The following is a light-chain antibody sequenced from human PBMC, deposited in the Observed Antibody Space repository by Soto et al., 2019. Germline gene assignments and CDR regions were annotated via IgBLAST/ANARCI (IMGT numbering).Light chain of an antibody. CDR3: LQYNSYPRT. J-gene: IGKJ1*01. Sequence: DIQMTQSPSTLSASVGDRVTITCRPSQSISNWLAWYQQKPGKAPKLLIYKASNLQSGVPSRFSGGGSGTEFTLTISSLQSDDFALYCCLQYNSYPRTFGQGTKVEIK. V-gene: IGKV1-5*03. CDR1: QSISNW. CDR2: KAS.